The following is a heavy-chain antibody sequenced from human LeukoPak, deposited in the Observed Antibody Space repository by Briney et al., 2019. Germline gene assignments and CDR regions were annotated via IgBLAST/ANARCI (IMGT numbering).Heavy chain of an antibody. D-gene: IGHD3-10*02. Sequence: GGSLRLSCAASRFTFSNYWMSWVRQAPGKGLEWVANIKKDGSEKYYVDSVEGRFTISRDNAKNSLYLQMSSLRAEDTAVYYCASILWLYYYGRGGAFDIWGQGTMVTVSS. CDR1: RFTFSNYW. CDR2: IKKDGSEK. J-gene: IGHJ3*02. V-gene: IGHV3-7*01. CDR3: ASILWLYYYGRGGAFDI.